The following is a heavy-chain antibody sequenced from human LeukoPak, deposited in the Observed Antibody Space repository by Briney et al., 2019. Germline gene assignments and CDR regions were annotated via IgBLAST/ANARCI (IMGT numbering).Heavy chain of an antibody. V-gene: IGHV4-59*08. Sequence: SETLSLTCTVSGGSINSYYWSWIRQPPGKGLEWVGYIYYSGSTNYNPSLKSRVTISVETSKNQFSLKLSSVTAADTAVYYCARTRPYYFDSSGYYTDYWGRGTLVTVSS. CDR1: GGSINSYY. D-gene: IGHD3-22*01. CDR2: IYYSGST. J-gene: IGHJ4*02. CDR3: ARTRPYYFDSSGYYTDY.